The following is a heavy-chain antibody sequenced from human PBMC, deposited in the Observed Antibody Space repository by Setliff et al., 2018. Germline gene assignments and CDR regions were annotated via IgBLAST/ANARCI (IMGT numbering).Heavy chain of an antibody. CDR1: GGSISSSSYY. Sequence: SETLSLTCTVSGGSISSSSYYWGWIRQPPGKGLEWIGXXXXXXXXXXXXXXXNXXXXXVDTXTNHFSLKLSSVTAADTAVYYCATDSSDYDFWSGYSRPFGYWGQGTLVTAPQ. J-gene: IGHJ4*02. CDR3: ATDSSDYDFWSGYSRPFGY. CDR2: XXXXXXX. D-gene: IGHD3-3*01. V-gene: IGHV4-39*01.